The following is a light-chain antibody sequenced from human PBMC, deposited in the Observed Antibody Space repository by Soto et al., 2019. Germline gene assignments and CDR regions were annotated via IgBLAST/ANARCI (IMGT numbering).Light chain of an antibody. J-gene: IGLJ3*02. CDR3: CSYAGSYTWV. CDR1: SSDVGGYNY. V-gene: IGLV2-11*01. CDR2: DVS. Sequence: QSVLTQPRSVSGSPGQSVTISCTGTSSDVGGYNYVSWYQQHPGKAPKFMIYDVSKRPSGVSDRFSGSKSGNTASLTISGLQADDEADYYCCSYAGSYTWVFGGGTQLTVL.